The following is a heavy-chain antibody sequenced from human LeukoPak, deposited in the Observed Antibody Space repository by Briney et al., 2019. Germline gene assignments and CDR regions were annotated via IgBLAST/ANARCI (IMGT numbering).Heavy chain of an antibody. D-gene: IGHD3-22*01. CDR1: GFTFSSYA. CDR2: IRTNVVST. V-gene: IGHV3-64D*06. Sequence: GGCLRLSCSASGFTFSSYAMHWVRQAPGKGLEYVSAIRTNVVSTYYADSVKGRFTISRDNSKNTLYLQMSSLRAEDTAMYYCVALGYIWGQGTLVTVSS. CDR3: VALGYI. J-gene: IGHJ4*02.